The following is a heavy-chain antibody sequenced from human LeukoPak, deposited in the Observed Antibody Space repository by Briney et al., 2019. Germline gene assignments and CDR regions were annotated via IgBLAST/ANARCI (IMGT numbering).Heavy chain of an antibody. CDR1: GFSFGDYC. J-gene: IGHJ3*02. Sequence: GRSLRLSCTASGFSFGDYCMSWVRQAPGRGLEWVGFIRSKTYGGTTQYAASVKGRFTISRDDSKSIAYLQMDSLKTEDTAVYFCSRDYDSANHIDAFGIWGQGTLVTVSS. CDR3: SRDYDSANHIDAFGI. V-gene: IGHV3-49*04. CDR2: IRSKTYGGTT. D-gene: IGHD3-10*01.